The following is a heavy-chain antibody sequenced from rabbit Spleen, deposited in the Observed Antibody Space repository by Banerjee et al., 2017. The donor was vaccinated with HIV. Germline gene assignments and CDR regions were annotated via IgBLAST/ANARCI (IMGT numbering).Heavy chain of an antibody. CDR2: IDTGSSGFT. CDR1: GFSFSSGYY. D-gene: IGHD1-1*01. Sequence: QSLEESGGDLVKPEGSLTLTCTASGFSFSSGYYMCWVRQAPGKGLEWIACIDTGSSGFTYFATWAKGRFTCSKTSSTTVTLQMTRLTAADTATYFCARDTSSSFSSYGMDLWGQGTLVTVS. J-gene: IGHJ6*01. CDR3: ARDTSSSFSSYGMDL. V-gene: IGHV1S40*01.